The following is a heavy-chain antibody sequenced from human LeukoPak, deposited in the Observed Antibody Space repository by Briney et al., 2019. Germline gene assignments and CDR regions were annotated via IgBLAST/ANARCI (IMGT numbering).Heavy chain of an antibody. CDR1: GYTFTGYY. Sequence: ASVKLSCTASGYTFTGYYMHWVRQAPGQGLEWMGWINPNSGGTNYAQKFQGRVTMTRDTSISTAYMELSRLRSDDTAVYYCAGGHSVVVPLDPWGQGTLVTVSS. CDR3: AGGHSVVVPLDP. D-gene: IGHD2-2*01. V-gene: IGHV1-2*02. CDR2: INPNSGGT. J-gene: IGHJ5*02.